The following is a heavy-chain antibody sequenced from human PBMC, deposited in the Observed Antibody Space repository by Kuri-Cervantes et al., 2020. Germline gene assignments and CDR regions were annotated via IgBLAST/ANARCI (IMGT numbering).Heavy chain of an antibody. CDR3: ARDYWSRLSGAFDI. Sequence: GESLKISCAASGFTFTTYDMHWVRQPLGKGPEWVSAIGTTGDTYYLDSVKGRFTVSRDNAKNSVFLQMNSLRAEDTAVYYCARDYWSRLSGAFDIWGQGTMVTVSS. CDR1: GFTFTTYD. V-gene: IGHV3-13*01. D-gene: IGHD2-8*02. J-gene: IGHJ3*02. CDR2: IGTTGDT.